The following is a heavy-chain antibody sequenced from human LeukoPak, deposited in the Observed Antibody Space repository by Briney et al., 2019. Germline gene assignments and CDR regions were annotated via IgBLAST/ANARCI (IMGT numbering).Heavy chain of an antibody. Sequence: GGSLRLSCAASGFTFSSYGMHWVRQAPGKGLEWVAVISYDGSNKYYADSVKGRFTISRDSAKNSLYLQMNSLRAEDTAVYYCARVGVVVQYYFKQHYMDVWGKGTTVTASS. CDR3: ARVGVVVQYYFKQHYMDV. V-gene: IGHV3-30*03. CDR1: GFTFSSYG. D-gene: IGHD3-22*01. J-gene: IGHJ6*03. CDR2: ISYDGSNK.